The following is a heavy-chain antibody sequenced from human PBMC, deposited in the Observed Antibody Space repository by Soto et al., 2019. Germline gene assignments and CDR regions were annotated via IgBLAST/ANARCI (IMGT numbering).Heavy chain of an antibody. CDR1: GFTFSSYD. CDR3: ARVDRGGYSYGYDY. J-gene: IGHJ4*02. Sequence: GGSLRLSCAASGFTFSSYDMHWVRQATGKGLEWVSAIGTAGDTYYPGSVKGRFTISRENAKNSLYLQMNSLRAGDTAVYYCARVDRGGYSYGYDYWGQGTLVTVSS. D-gene: IGHD5-18*01. CDR2: IGTAGDT. V-gene: IGHV3-13*01.